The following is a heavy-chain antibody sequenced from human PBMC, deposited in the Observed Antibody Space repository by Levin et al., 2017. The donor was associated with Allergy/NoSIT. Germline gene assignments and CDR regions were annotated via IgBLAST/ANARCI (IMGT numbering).Heavy chain of an antibody. CDR1: GYSFSAYW. Sequence: HGESLKISCKDSGYSFSAYWIAWVRQMPGKGLEWMGSVYPGDSDTRYSPSFLGQVTMSADKSISTAYLQWSRLKASETATYYFAKRVVVAVSDSHYVYALDVWGQGTTVTVSS. CDR3: AKRVVVAVSDSHYVYALDV. D-gene: IGHD2-15*01. J-gene: IGHJ6*02. CDR2: VYPGDSDT. V-gene: IGHV5-51*01.